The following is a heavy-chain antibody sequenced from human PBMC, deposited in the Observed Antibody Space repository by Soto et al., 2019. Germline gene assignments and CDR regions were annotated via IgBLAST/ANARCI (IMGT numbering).Heavy chain of an antibody. V-gene: IGHV1-18*01. CDR3: ATNIVGATWHITRY. CDR2: ISAYNGNT. Sequence: ASVKVSCKASGYTFTSYGVSWVRQAPGQGLEWVGWISAYNGNTNYAQKLQGRVTMTTDTSTSTAYMELRSLRSDDTAVYYCATNIVGATWHITRYWGQGTLVPVSS. D-gene: IGHD1-26*01. J-gene: IGHJ4*02. CDR1: GYTFTSYG.